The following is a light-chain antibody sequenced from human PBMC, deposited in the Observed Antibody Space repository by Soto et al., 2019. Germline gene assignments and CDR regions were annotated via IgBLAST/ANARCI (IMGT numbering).Light chain of an antibody. CDR3: QQYGTSPLT. CDR1: QSLSSDF. V-gene: IGKV3-20*01. CDR2: SSS. Sequence: EIVLTQSPGTLSLSPGERAILSCRASQSLSSDFLAWYQQKPGQAPRLLIYSSSNRATGIPDRFSGSGSGTDFTITISRLEPADFAVYYCQQYGTSPLTFGGGTKVEIK. J-gene: IGKJ4*01.